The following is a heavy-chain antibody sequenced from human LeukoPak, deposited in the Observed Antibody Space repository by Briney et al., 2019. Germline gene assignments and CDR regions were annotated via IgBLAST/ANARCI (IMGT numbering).Heavy chain of an antibody. CDR2: IYYSGSI. Sequence: SETLSLICTVSGGSIRTSSYYWGWIRQPPGKGLEWIGSIYYSGSIYSNGPLKSRVTISVDTSKNQFSLKLSSVTAADTAVYYCARVDSSNWYEYRGYFDYWGQGTLVTVSS. D-gene: IGHD6-13*01. CDR3: ARVDSSNWYEYRGYFDY. V-gene: IGHV4-39*07. J-gene: IGHJ4*02. CDR1: GGSIRTSSYY.